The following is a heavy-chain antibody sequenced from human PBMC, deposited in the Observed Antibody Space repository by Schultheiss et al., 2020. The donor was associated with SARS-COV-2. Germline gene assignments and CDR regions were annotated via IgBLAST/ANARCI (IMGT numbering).Heavy chain of an antibody. CDR2: IKQDESEK. Sequence: GESLKISCAASGFTFSSYGMHWVRQAPGKGLEWVANIKQDESEKYYVDSVKGRFTISRDNAKNTLYLQMSSLRAEDTAVYYCARVAAAAGTHLDYWGQGTLVTVSS. V-gene: IGHV3-7*01. CDR1: GFTFSSYG. CDR3: ARVAAAAGTHLDY. D-gene: IGHD6-13*01. J-gene: IGHJ4*02.